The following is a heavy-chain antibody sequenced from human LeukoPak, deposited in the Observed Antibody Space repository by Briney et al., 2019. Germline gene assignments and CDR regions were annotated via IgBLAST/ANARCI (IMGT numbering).Heavy chain of an antibody. V-gene: IGHV3-21*01. CDR2: ISSSGSYI. J-gene: IGHJ4*02. CDR3: ARDAVVASSGPTLFDY. CDR1: GFTFSIYS. D-gene: IGHD3-22*01. Sequence: GGSLRLSCAASGFTFSIYSMDWVRQAPGKGLEWVSSISSSGSYIYYADSLKGRFTISRDNAKNSLYLQMNSLRAEDTAVYYCARDAVVASSGPTLFDYWGQGTLVTVSS.